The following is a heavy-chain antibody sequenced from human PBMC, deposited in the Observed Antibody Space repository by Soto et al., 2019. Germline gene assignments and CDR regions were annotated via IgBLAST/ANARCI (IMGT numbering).Heavy chain of an antibody. D-gene: IGHD6-13*01. CDR3: ARDGVAAAGIYYYYGMDV. CDR1: GYTFTGYY. V-gene: IGHV1-2*04. J-gene: IGHJ6*02. Sequence: GASVKVSCKASGYTFTGYYMHWVRQAPGQGLEWMGWINPNSGGTNYAQKFQGWVTMTRDTSISTAYMELSRLRSDDTAVYYCARDGVAAAGIYYYYGMDVWGQGNTVTVSS. CDR2: INPNSGGT.